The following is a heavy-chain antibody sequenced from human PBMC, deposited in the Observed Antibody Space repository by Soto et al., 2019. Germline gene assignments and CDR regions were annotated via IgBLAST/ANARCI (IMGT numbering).Heavy chain of an antibody. Sequence: SETLSLTCAVYGGSFSGYYWSWIRQSPGKGLEWIGEINHSGTTNYNPSLKSRVTISVDTSKNQFSLELSSVTAADTAVYYCARVLSNSYGYGMDVWGQGTTVTVSS. J-gene: IGHJ6*02. CDR2: INHSGTT. CDR3: ARVLSNSYGYGMDV. CDR1: GGSFSGYY. V-gene: IGHV4-34*01. D-gene: IGHD5-18*01.